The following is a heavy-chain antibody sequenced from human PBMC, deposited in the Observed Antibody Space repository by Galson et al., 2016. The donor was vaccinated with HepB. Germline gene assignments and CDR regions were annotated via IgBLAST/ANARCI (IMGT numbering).Heavy chain of an antibody. V-gene: IGHV3-30*04. J-gene: IGHJ4*02. D-gene: IGHD6-13*01. CDR1: GFTFSGYA. CDR3: TKDRGGGSSWYLGYS. CDR2: VSYDGSII. Sequence: SLRLSCAASGFTFSGYAMHWVRQAPGKGLEWVAVVSYDGSIISYADSVRGRFTISRDDSKKMLYLQMNSLTVEDAALYYCTKDRGGGSSWYLGYSWGQGTLVTVSS.